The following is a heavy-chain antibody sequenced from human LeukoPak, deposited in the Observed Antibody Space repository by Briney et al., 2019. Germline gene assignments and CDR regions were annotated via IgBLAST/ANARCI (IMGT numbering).Heavy chain of an antibody. J-gene: IGHJ4*02. CDR3: TRSGTYVFDF. Sequence: GGSLRLSCVVSGITLSNYGMSWVRQAPGKGLEWVAGISGSGGGTHYADSVKGRFTISRDNPKNTLHLQMNSLRAEDTAVCYCTRSGTYVFDFWGQGTLVTVSS. CDR2: ISGSGGGT. V-gene: IGHV3-23*01. CDR1: GITLSNYG. D-gene: IGHD1-26*01.